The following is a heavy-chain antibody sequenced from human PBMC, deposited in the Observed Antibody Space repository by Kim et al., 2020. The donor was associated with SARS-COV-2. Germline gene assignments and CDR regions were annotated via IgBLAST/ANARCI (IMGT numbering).Heavy chain of an antibody. J-gene: IGHJ6*03. CDR1: GGSFSGYY. D-gene: IGHD3-3*01. CDR3: ARVGDFWSGYSYDYYYMDV. Sequence: SETLSLTCAVYGGSFSGYYWSWIRQPPGKGLEWIGEINHSGSTNYNPSLKSRVTISVDTSKNQFSLKLSSVTAADTAVYYCARVGDFWSGYSYDYYYMDV. V-gene: IGHV4-34*01. CDR2: INHSGST.